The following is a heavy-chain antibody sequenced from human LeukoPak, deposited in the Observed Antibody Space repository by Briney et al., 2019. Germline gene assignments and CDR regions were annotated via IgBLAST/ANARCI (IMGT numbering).Heavy chain of an antibody. CDR3: AKLGGQEVHNYYVAV. J-gene: IGHJ3*01. CDR1: GFTVSSNY. Sequence: QAGGSLRLSCAASGFTVSSNYMSWVRQAPGKGLEWVSIIYSGGSTYYANSVRGRFTISRDNSKNTLFLQMNSLRAEDTAVYYCAKLGGQEVHNYYVAVWGQGTMVTVSS. V-gene: IGHV3-53*01. D-gene: IGHD1-26*01. CDR2: IYSGGST.